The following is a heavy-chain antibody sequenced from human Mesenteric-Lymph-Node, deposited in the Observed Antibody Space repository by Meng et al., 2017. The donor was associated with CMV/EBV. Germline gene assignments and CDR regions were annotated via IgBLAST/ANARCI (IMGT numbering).Heavy chain of an antibody. CDR3: ARGSSYDILTGYFDY. CDR2: INHSGST. Sequence: QGELHRWGGEFLKPLETLTVTGACYGGSFSGYYCNWILQSPEKGLDWIGEINHSGSTTYNPSFTSRIIISVDTSTNQISLNMSSVTAADTAVYYCARGSSYDILTGYFDYWGQGALVTVSS. D-gene: IGHD3-9*01. J-gene: IGHJ4*02. CDR1: GGSFSGYY. V-gene: IGHV4-34*01.